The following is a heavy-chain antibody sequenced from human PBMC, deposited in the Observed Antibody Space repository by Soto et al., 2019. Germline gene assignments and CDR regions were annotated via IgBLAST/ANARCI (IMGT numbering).Heavy chain of an antibody. V-gene: IGHV3-48*02. CDR3: AGSPLYYDFWSGYGFNYYYGMDV. CDR1: GFTFSSYS. Sequence: GGSLRLSCAASGFTFSSYSMNWVRQAPGKGLEWVSYISSSSSTIYYADSVKGRFTISRDNAKNSLYLQMNSLRDEDTAVYYCAGSPLYYDFWSGYGFNYYYGMDVWGQGTTVTVSS. CDR2: ISSSSSTI. J-gene: IGHJ6*02. D-gene: IGHD3-3*01.